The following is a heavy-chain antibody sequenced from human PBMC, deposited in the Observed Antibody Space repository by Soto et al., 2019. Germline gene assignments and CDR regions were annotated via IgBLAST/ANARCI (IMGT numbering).Heavy chain of an antibody. Sequence: QVQLVVSGGGEVQPGRSLRLSCGGYGFTFSKYAIHWVRQAPGKGLEWVAVVSYDGRNKYYADSVKGRFSISGDNFKNMLFLEMNSLKTEDTAVYYCARDRGGSSFFDCWGQGALVTVSS. CDR3: ARDRGGSSFFDC. D-gene: IGHD3-16*01. CDR1: GFTFSKYA. J-gene: IGHJ4*02. V-gene: IGHV3-30*04. CDR2: VSYDGRNK.